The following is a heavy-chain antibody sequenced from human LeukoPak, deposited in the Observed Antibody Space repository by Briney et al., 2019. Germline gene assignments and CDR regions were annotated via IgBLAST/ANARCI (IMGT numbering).Heavy chain of an antibody. V-gene: IGHV3-74*01. Sequence: PGGSLRLSCAASGFTFSSTWMNWVRQAPGKGLVWVSRINSDGSTITYADSVKGRFTISRDNAKNTLYLQMNSLRAEDTAVYYCARVGAATYAFDIWGQGTMVTVSS. J-gene: IGHJ3*02. CDR3: ARVGAATYAFDI. CDR2: INSDGSTI. D-gene: IGHD3-16*01. CDR1: GFTFSSTW.